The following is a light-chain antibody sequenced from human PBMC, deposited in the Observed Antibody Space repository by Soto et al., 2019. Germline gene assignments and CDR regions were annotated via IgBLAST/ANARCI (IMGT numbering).Light chain of an antibody. CDR2: EFS. V-gene: IGLV2-14*01. CDR1: STDVGAYNY. CDR3: NSYTSRSTFV. Sequence: QSALTQPASVSGSPGQSITISCTGTSTDVGAYNYVSWYQHHPGKAPKVMIYEFSNRPAGVSNRFSGSKSGNTASLTISGLQAEDEADYYCNSYTSRSTFVFGSGTKLTVL. J-gene: IGLJ1*01.